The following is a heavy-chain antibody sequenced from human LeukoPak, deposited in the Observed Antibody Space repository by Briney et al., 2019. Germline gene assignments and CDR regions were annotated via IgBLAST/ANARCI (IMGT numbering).Heavy chain of an antibody. Sequence: PAGPLPPPSAGSDFTIRSYWMHYLRPTAGKGLGWVSRINSEGSSKSYADSVKGRFTISRDNAKNTLYLLMDSLRAEDTAGNYCASLYYYDSSGYLPFGYWGQGAMVTVAS. J-gene: IGHJ4*02. CDR1: DFTIRSYW. CDR3: ASLYYYDSSGYLPFGY. D-gene: IGHD3-22*01. V-gene: IGHV3-74*01. CDR2: INSEGSSK.